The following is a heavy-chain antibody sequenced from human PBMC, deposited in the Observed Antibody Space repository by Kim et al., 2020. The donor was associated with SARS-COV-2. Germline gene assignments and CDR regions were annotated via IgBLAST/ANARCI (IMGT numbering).Heavy chain of an antibody. CDR2: IWYDGSNK. Sequence: GGSLRLSCAASGFTFSSYGMHWVRQAPGKGLEWVAVIWYDGSNKYYADSVKGRFTISRDNSKNTLYLQMNSLRAEDTAVYYCARVSPDYYDSSGFPDYWGQGTLVTVSS. D-gene: IGHD3-22*01. J-gene: IGHJ4*02. CDR1: GFTFSSYG. CDR3: ARVSPDYYDSSGFPDY. V-gene: IGHV3-33*01.